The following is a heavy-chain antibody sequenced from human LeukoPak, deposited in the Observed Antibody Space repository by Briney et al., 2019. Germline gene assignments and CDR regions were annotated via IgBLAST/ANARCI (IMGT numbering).Heavy chain of an antibody. V-gene: IGHV1-69*04. J-gene: IGHJ4*02. D-gene: IGHD3-22*01. CDR2: IIPIFGIA. Sequence: ASVKVSCKASGGTFSSYAISWVRQAPGQGLEWMGRIIPIFGIANYAQKLQGRVTITADKSTSTAYMELSSLRSEDTAVYYCAGSHYYDSSGLSYWGQGTLVTVSS. CDR3: AGSHYYDSSGLSY. CDR1: GGTFSSYA.